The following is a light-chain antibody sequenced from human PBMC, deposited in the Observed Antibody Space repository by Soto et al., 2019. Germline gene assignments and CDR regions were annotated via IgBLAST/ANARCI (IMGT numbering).Light chain of an antibody. J-gene: IGKJ4*01. CDR1: QSVSSY. Sequence: ELVLTQSPATLSLSPGERATLSCRASQSVSSYLAWYQQKPGQTPTLVLYDASNSATGIPARFSGSGSGIDFTLTISSLEPEDFAVYYCQRRSNWPLTFGGGTRVEIK. CDR3: QRRSNWPLT. V-gene: IGKV3-11*01. CDR2: DAS.